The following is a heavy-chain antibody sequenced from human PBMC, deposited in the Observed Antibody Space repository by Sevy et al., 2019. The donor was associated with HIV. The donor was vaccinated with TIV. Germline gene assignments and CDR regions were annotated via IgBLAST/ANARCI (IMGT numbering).Heavy chain of an antibody. CDR1: STYW. CDR3: AREARACFDI. Sequence: GSLRLSCAAFSTYWMSWVRQAPGKEPEWVATINLDGSEKYYVDSVKGRFTISRDRAKNSLFLQMNSLRDEDTAVYYCAREARACFDIWGQGTMVTVSS. D-gene: IGHD1-26*01. V-gene: IGHV3-7*01. J-gene: IGHJ3*02. CDR2: INLDGSEK.